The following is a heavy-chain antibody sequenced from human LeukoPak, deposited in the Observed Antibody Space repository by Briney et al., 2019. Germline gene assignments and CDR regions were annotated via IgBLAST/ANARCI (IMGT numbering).Heavy chain of an antibody. CDR2: IGPTGDT. J-gene: IGHJ4*02. Sequence: GGSLRLSCAASGFTFSSSDMHWVRQATGKGLEWVSAIGPTGDTYYPGSVKGRFTISRENARNSLYLQMNSLRAGDTAVYYCAKDHHYDSSGLFDYWGQGTLVTVSS. CDR1: GFTFSSSD. D-gene: IGHD3-22*01. V-gene: IGHV3-13*01. CDR3: AKDHHYDSSGLFDY.